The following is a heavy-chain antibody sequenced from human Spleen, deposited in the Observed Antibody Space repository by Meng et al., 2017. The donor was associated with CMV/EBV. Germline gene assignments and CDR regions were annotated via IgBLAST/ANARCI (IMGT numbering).Heavy chain of an antibody. V-gene: IGHV3-48*04. Sequence: GESLKIPCAASGFPFNSYNMNLVRQAPGKGLEWVSYISSRGTTIDYADSVKGRFTISRDNANNSLYLHMNHLRADDTAVYYCRGSSSMTLYYFDYWGQGTLVTVSS. J-gene: IGHJ4*02. CDR2: ISSRGTTI. CDR3: RGSSSMTLYYFDY. CDR1: GFPFNSYN. D-gene: IGHD6-6*01.